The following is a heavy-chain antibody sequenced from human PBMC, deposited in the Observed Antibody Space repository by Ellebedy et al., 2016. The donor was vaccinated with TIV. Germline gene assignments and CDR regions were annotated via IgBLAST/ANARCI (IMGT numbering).Heavy chain of an antibody. V-gene: IGHV3-23*01. Sequence: GESLKISCVASGFSFSSYAMSWVRQAPGKGLEWVSGIVGSGATKYADSVKGRFTISRDNSKSTLYLQMNTLRADDTAVYYCAKGGWGNFFDYWGQGTLVTVSS. J-gene: IGHJ4*02. CDR2: IVGSGATK. CDR1: GFSFSSYA. CDR3: AKGGWGNFFDY. D-gene: IGHD3-10*01.